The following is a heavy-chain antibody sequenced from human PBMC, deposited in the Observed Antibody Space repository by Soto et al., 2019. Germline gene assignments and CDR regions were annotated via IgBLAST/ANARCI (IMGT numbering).Heavy chain of an antibody. V-gene: IGHV4-39*01. D-gene: IGHD3-9*01. J-gene: IGHJ4*02. CDR1: GGSISSYY. CDR3: ARHLNYDILTGYYY. CDR2: IYYSGST. Sequence: PSETLSLTCIVSGGSISSYYWGWIRQPPGKGLEWIGSIYYSGSTYYNPSLKSRVTISVDTSKNQFSLKLSSVTAADTAVYYCARHLNYDILTGYYYWGQGTLVTVSS.